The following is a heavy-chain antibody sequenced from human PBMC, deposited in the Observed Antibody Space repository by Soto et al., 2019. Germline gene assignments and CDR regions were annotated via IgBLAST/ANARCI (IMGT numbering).Heavy chain of an antibody. CDR2: ISAYNGNT. CDR3: ARDPPYYDSSGYYLGSYYFDY. Sequence: ASVKVSCKASGYTFTSYGISWVRQAPGQGLEWMGWISAYNGNTNYAQKLQGRVIMTTDTSTSTAYMELRSLRSDDTAVYYCARDPPYYDSSGYYLGSYYFDYWGQGTLVTVSS. D-gene: IGHD3-22*01. V-gene: IGHV1-18*01. CDR1: GYTFTSYG. J-gene: IGHJ4*02.